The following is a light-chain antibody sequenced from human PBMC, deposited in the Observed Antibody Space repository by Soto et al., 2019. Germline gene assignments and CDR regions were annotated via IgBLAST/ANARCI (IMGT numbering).Light chain of an antibody. V-gene: IGKV3-15*01. Sequence: EILMTQSPATLSVSPGERVTLSCRASQSVSSYLAWYQQKPGQPPRLLIYGASTRATGIPARFSGSGSGTEFTLTIDSLQSEDFAVYYCQQYNNSPRTFGQGAKVEIK. CDR3: QQYNNSPRT. J-gene: IGKJ1*01. CDR2: GAS. CDR1: QSVSSY.